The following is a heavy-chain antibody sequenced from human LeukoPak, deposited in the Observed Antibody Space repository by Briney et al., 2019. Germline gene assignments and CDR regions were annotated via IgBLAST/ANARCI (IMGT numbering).Heavy chain of an antibody. CDR1: GFTFSSYW. Sequence: GGSLRLSCAASGFTFSSYWMRWVRQAPGKGLVWVSRINSDGSSTSYADSVKGRFTISRYNAKNTLYLQMNSLRAEDTAVYYCANGVLINGDYVLDYWGQGTLVTVSS. CDR3: ANGVLINGDYVLDY. CDR2: INSDGSST. D-gene: IGHD4-17*01. V-gene: IGHV3-74*01. J-gene: IGHJ4*02.